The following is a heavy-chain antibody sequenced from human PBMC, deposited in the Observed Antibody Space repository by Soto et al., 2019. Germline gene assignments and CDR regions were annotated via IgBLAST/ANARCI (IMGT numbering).Heavy chain of an antibody. V-gene: IGHV4-34*01. CDR2: INHSGST. D-gene: IGHD3-10*01. CDR3: ARGIIVYRGSGYYYYYYMDV. CDR1: VGSFSGYY. J-gene: IGHJ6*03. Sequence: PSETLSLTCAVYVGSFSGYYWSWIRQPPGKGLEWIGEINHSGSTNYNPSLKSRVTISVDTSKNQFSLKLSSVTAADTAVYYCARGIIVYRGSGYYYYYYMDVWGKGTTVTVSS.